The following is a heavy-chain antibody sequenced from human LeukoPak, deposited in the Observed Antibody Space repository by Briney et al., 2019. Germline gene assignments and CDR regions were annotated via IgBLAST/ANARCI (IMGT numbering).Heavy chain of an antibody. J-gene: IGHJ5*02. CDR2: IIPIFGTA. CDR1: GGTFSSYA. CDR3: ARGDYSNYESPVGWFDP. Sequence: ASVKVSCKASGGTFSSYAISWVRQAPGQGLEWMGGIIPIFGTANYAQKFQGRVTITADESTSTAYIELSSLRSEDTAVYYCARGDYSNYESPVGWFDPWGQGTLVTVSS. D-gene: IGHD4-11*01. V-gene: IGHV1-69*01.